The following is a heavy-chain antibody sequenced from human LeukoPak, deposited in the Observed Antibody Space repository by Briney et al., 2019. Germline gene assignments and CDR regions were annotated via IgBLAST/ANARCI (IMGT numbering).Heavy chain of an antibody. Sequence: PGGSLRLSCAASGFTFSNYAMTWVRQAPEKGLEWVSSISDDGGSTYYGDSVKGRFTISRDNSKKTLYLEMNSLRAEDTAVYYCAKDPSSSSGWYFDLWGRGTLVTVSS. J-gene: IGHJ2*01. CDR3: AKDPSSSSGWYFDL. V-gene: IGHV3-23*01. CDR2: ISDDGGST. CDR1: GFTFSNYA. D-gene: IGHD6-6*01.